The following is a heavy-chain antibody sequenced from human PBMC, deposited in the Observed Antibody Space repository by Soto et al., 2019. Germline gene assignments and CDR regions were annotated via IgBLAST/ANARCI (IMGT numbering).Heavy chain of an antibody. CDR1: GGSVSSGSYY. D-gene: IGHD1-26*01. CDR3: AGHGDGGSYDY. J-gene: IGHJ4*02. Sequence: QVQLQESGPGLVKPSETLSLTYTVSGGSVSSGSYYWSWIRQPPGKGLEWIGYIYYSGSTNYNPSLKRRVNISVDTSKNQFSLKLSSVTAADTAVYYCAGHGDGGSYDYWGQGTLVTVSS. V-gene: IGHV4-61*01. CDR2: IYYSGST.